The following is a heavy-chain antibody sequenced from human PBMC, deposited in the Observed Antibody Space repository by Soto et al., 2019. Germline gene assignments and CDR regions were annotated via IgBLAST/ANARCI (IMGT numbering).Heavy chain of an antibody. V-gene: IGHV1-3*01. CDR2: INAGNGNT. CDR1: GYTFTSYA. CDR3: ARPRAHCSGGSCYTEYFQH. Sequence: GASVKVSCKASGYTFTSYAMHWVRQAPGQRLEWMGWINAGNGNTKYSQKFQGRVTITRDTSASTAYMELSSLRSEDTAVYYCARPRAHCSGGSCYTEYFQHSGQGTLVTVSS. D-gene: IGHD2-15*01. J-gene: IGHJ1*01.